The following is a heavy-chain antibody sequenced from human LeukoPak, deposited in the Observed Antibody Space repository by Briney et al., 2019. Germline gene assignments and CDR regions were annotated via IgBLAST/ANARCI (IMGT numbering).Heavy chain of an antibody. D-gene: IGHD6-13*01. J-gene: IGHJ4*02. V-gene: IGHV3-15*01. CDR1: GFTFDNAW. CDR3: GAGTGRSDFDY. CDR2: IKSKTDGGTT. Sequence: PGGSLRLSCAASGFTFDNAWMSWVRQAPGKGLEGVGRIKSKTDGGTTDHAAPMNGRFTISRDASKNTLYLQMNSLKIEDTAVYYCGAGTGRSDFDYWGQGTLVTVSS.